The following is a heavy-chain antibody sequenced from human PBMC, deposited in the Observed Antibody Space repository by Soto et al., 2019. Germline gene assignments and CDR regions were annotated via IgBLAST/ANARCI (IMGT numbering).Heavy chain of an antibody. D-gene: IGHD2-2*01. Sequence: VASLRRSYHTSGFTFSISARSWIRQAGGWGPEWVSAISGRGGSTYYADSELGRITISRDNSKITLYLQMNSLRVEDTAVYYCVKDIAGYCSSTSCYGGPYYYYYMDVWGKGT. J-gene: IGHJ6*03. CDR2: ISGRGGST. CDR3: VKDIAGYCSSTSCYGGPYYYYYMDV. CDR1: GFTFSISA. V-gene: IGHV3-23*01.